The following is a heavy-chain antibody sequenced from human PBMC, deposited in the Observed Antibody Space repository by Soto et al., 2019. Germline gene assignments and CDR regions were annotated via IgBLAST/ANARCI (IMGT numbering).Heavy chain of an antibody. V-gene: IGHV1-58*02. J-gene: IGHJ5*02. Sequence: QMQLVQSGPEVKKPGTSVKVSCKASGFTFTSSAMQWVRQTRGQRLERIGWVVVDSDNTNYAQKFQETVTITRDISTDTVYMELSSLTSEDTAVYYCAAYPTYIYGFGGWFDPWGQGTLVTVSS. CDR1: GFTFTSSA. D-gene: IGHD5-18*01. CDR2: VVVDSDNT. CDR3: AAYPTYIYGFGGWFDP.